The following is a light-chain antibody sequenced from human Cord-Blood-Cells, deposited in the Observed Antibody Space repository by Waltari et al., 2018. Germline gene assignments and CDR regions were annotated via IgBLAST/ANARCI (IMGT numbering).Light chain of an antibody. CDR3: QAWDSSTYV. CDR2: QDS. CDR1: KLGDKY. J-gene: IGLJ1*01. Sequence: SYELTQPPSVSVPPGPTASITCSGDKLGDKYACWYQQKPGQSPVLVIYQDSKRPSGIPERFSGSNSGNTATLTISGTQAMDEADYYCQAWDSSTYVFGTGTKVTVL. V-gene: IGLV3-1*01.